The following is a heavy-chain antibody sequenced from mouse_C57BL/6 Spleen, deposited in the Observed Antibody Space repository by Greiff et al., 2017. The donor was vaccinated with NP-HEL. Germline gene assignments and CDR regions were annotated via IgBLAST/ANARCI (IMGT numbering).Heavy chain of an antibody. Sequence: EVKLMESGGGLVKPGGSLKLSCAASGFTFSDYGMHWVRQAPEKGLEWVAYISSGSSTIYYADTVKGRFTISRDNAKNTLFLQMTSLRSEDTAMYYCATYDYDGRGFDYWGQGTTLTVSS. CDR2: ISSGSSTI. D-gene: IGHD2-4*01. CDR1: GFTFSDYG. J-gene: IGHJ2*01. V-gene: IGHV5-17*01. CDR3: ATYDYDGRGFDY.